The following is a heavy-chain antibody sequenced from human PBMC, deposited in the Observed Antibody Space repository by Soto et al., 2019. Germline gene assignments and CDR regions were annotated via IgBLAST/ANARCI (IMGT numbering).Heavy chain of an antibody. D-gene: IGHD2-2*01. CDR2: IYYSGST. Sequence: QLQLQESGPGLVKPSETLSLTCTVSGGSISSSSYYWGWIRQPPGKGLEWIGSIYYSGSTYYNPSLKSRVTISVDTSKNQFSLKLSSVTAADTAVYYCARHVWGGSTSNTWFDPWGQGTLVTVSS. V-gene: IGHV4-39*01. CDR3: ARHVWGGSTSNTWFDP. CDR1: GGSISSSSYY. J-gene: IGHJ5*02.